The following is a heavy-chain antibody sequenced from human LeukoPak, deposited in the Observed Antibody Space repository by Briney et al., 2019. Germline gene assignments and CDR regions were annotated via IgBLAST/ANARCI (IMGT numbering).Heavy chain of an antibody. J-gene: IGHJ6*03. V-gene: IGHV3-23*01. CDR1: GFTFSSYA. D-gene: IGHD5-12*01. CDR3: AKEGWLRLNPYYYYYMDV. Sequence: PGGSLRLSCAASGFTFSSYAMSWVRQAPGKGLEWVSAISGGGGSTYYADSVKGRFTISRDNSKNTLYLQMNSLRAEDTAVYYCAKEGWLRLNPYYYYYMDVWGKGTTVTVSS. CDR2: ISGGGGST.